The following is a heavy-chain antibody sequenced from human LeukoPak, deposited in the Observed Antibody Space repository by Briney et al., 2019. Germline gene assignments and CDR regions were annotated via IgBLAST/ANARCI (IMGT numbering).Heavy chain of an antibody. D-gene: IGHD3-16*02. CDR1: GGSFSGYY. V-gene: IGHV4-34*01. CDR2: INHSGST. J-gene: IGHJ5*02. Sequence: SETLSLTCAVYGGSFSGYYWSWIRQPPGKGLEWIGEINHSGSTNYNPSLKSRVTISVDTSKNHFSLKLSSVTAADTAVYYCARPAYDYVWGSYRRYNWFDPWGQGTLVTVSS. CDR3: ARPAYDYVWGSYRRYNWFDP.